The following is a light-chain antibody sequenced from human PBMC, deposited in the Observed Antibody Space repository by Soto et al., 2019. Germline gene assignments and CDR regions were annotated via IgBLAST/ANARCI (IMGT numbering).Light chain of an antibody. CDR3: LQHNIYPQP. J-gene: IGKJ1*01. V-gene: IGKV1-5*01. Sequence: IQITQSPSTLSAAVRDRVTVTCRDSQSSSSWLAWYQQKPGKAPKLLIFDASTLQTGVPSRFSGSGSGTEFTLTIRSLQPEDFATYYSLQHNIYPQPFGQGPRWIS. CDR2: DAS. CDR1: QSSSSW.